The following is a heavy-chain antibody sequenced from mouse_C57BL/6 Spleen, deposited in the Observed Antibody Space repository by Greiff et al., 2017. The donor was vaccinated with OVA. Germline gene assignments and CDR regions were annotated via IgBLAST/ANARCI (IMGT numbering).Heavy chain of an antibody. CDR1: GFTFSDYG. D-gene: IGHD2-4*01. J-gene: IGHJ2*01. CDR2: ISSGSSTI. CDR3: ARRYDYYFDY. Sequence: EVKVEESGGGLVKPGGSLKLSCAASGFTFSDYGMHWVRQAPEKGLEWVAYISSGSSTIYYADTVKGRFTISRDNAKNTLFLQMTSLRSEDTAMYYCARRYDYYFDYWGQGTTLTVSS. V-gene: IGHV5-17*01.